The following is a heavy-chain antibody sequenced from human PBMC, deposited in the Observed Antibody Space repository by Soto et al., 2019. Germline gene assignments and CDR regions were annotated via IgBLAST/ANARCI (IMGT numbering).Heavy chain of an antibody. Sequence: GGSLRLSCAASGFTFSSYSMNWVRQAPGKGLEWVSYISSSSSTIYYADSVKGRFTISRDNAKNSLYLQMNSLRAEDTAVYYCARDKGYTAMAERYFDYWGQGTLVTVSS. J-gene: IGHJ4*02. V-gene: IGHV3-48*04. CDR1: GFTFSSYS. CDR3: ARDKGYTAMAERYFDY. D-gene: IGHD5-18*01. CDR2: ISSSSSTI.